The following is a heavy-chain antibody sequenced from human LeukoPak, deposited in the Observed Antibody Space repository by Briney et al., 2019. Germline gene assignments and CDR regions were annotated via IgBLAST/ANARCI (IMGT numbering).Heavy chain of an antibody. Sequence: PGGSLRLSCAASGFTFSSYAMSWVRQAPGKGLERVSGISGSGGSTYYADSVKGRFTISRDNSKNTLYLQMNSLSAEDTAVYYCAEGGGVNHHIDYWGQGTLVTVSS. CDR2: ISGSGGST. CDR1: GFTFSSYA. J-gene: IGHJ4*02. D-gene: IGHD3-16*01. CDR3: AEGGGVNHHIDY. V-gene: IGHV3-23*01.